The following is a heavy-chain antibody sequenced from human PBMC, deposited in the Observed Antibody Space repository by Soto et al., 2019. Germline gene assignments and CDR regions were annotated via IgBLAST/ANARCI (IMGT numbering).Heavy chain of an antibody. J-gene: IGHJ4*02. CDR1: SRNG. CDR3: AVQPPLYIETAGTNWNPSYYFDY. D-gene: IGHD6-13*01. V-gene: IGHV4-4*02. Sequence: SRNGCSWVRKQPGKGLEWSGEIYHSGSTNYNPSLKSRVTISVDKSKNQFSLKLSSVTAADTAVYYCAVQPPLYIETAGTNWNPSYYFDYCGQAPLVSV. CDR2: IYHSGST.